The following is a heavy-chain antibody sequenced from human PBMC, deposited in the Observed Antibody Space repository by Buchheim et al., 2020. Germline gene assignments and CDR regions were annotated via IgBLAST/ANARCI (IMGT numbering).Heavy chain of an antibody. Sequence: EVQLVESGGGLVQPGRSLRLSCTASGFTFGDYAMSWFRQAPGKGLEWVGFIRSKAYGGTTEYAASVKGRFTIPRDDSKSIAYLQMNSLKTEDTAVYYCTNTYYYGSGSYYNPKDYYYYGMDVWGQGTT. CDR2: IRSKAYGGTT. CDR1: GFTFGDYA. D-gene: IGHD3-10*01. J-gene: IGHJ6*02. CDR3: TNTYYYGSGSYYNPKDYYYYGMDV. V-gene: IGHV3-49*03.